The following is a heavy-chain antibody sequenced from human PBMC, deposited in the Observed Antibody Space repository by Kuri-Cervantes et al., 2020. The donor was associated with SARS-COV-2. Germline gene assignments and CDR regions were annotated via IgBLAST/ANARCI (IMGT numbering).Heavy chain of an antibody. CDR1: GFTFSRYA. CDR3: ARDRVGVHDS. Sequence: GGSLRLSCAASGFTFSRYAMHWVRQAPGKGLEWVAVISYDGSNKDYTASGKGRFTISRDNSQNTLYLQKKSLRTEDTALYYCARDRVGVHDSWGQGTLVTVSS. V-gene: IGHV3-30-3*01. CDR2: ISYDGSNK. J-gene: IGHJ4*02. D-gene: IGHD2-21*01.